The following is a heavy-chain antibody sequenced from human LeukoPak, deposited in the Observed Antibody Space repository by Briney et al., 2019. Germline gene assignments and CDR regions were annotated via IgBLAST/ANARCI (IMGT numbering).Heavy chain of an antibody. J-gene: IGHJ4*02. D-gene: IGHD3-10*01. CDR2: ISPNSGGT. CDR1: GYIFTAYY. CDR3: ARDMVRGIRSLGY. Sequence: ASVKVSCKASGYIFTAYYMHWVRQAPGQGLEWMGWISPNSGGTNSAQKFQGRVTMTRDTSISTAYMELSRLRSDDTALYYCARDMVRGIRSLGYWGQGTLVTVSS. V-gene: IGHV1-2*02.